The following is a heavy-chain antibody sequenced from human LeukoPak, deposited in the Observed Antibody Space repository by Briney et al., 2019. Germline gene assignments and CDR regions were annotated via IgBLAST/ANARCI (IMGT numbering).Heavy chain of an antibody. CDR2: IDYRGST. V-gene: IGHV4-59*01. Sequence: SETLSLTCTVSRGSMSHYYWSWIRQPPGKGLEWIGYIDYRGSTNYNPPLKSRLNISVDTSKNWFPLQLTSVTPADTAVYYCARGALGYCSGGNCYGNWFDPWGQGTLVTVSS. CDR3: ARGALGYCSGGNCYGNWFDP. J-gene: IGHJ5*02. D-gene: IGHD2-15*01. CDR1: RGSMSHYY.